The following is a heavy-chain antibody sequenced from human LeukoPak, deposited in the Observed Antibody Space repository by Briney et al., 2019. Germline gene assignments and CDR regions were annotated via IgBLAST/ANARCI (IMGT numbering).Heavy chain of an antibody. D-gene: IGHD3-16*02. Sequence: ASVKVSCKASGYTFTSYFMHWVRQAPGQGLEWMGIINPSGGATSYAQKFQGRVTMTRDTSTNTVYMELSSLRSEDTAVYYCARVERLRLGELSFAYWGQGTLVTVSS. V-gene: IGHV1-46*01. CDR2: INPSGGAT. J-gene: IGHJ4*02. CDR3: ARVERLRLGELSFAY. CDR1: GYTFTSYF.